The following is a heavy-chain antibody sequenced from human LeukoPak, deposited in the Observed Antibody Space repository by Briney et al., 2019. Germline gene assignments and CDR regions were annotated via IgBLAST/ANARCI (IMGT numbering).Heavy chain of an antibody. CDR2: ISGSGGST. V-gene: IGHV3-23*01. CDR1: GFTFSSYA. D-gene: IGHD1-26*01. Sequence: GESLKISCAASGFTFSSYAMSWVRQAPGKGLEWVSAISGSGGSTYYADSVKGRFTISRDNSKNTLYLQMNSLRAEDTAVYYCAQKSRSGSYNAFDIWGQGTMVTVSS. CDR3: AQKSRSGSYNAFDI. J-gene: IGHJ3*02.